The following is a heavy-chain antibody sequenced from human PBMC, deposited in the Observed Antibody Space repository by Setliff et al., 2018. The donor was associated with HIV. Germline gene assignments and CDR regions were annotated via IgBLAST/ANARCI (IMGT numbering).Heavy chain of an antibody. CDR2: VYYNGDT. CDR3: ARLGYYNLWSGYWTDT. Sequence: SETLSLTCNVLDFSIGATSYYWGWIRQPPGKGVQWIGSVYYNGDTKYNPSLKSRLVISVDKTKNQFSLMLNSLTVADTAVYYCARLGYYNLWSGYWTDTWGQGKSVTVSS. V-gene: IGHV4-39*01. D-gene: IGHD3-3*01. J-gene: IGHJ4*02. CDR1: DFSIGATSYY.